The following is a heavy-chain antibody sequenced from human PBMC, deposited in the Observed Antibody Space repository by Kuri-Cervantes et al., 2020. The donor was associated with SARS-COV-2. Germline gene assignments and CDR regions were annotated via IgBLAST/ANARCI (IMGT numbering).Heavy chain of an antibody. V-gene: IGHV4-34*01. Sequence: SETLSLTCAVYGGSFSGYYWSWIRQPPGKGLEWIGEINHSGSTNYNPSLKSRVTISADTSKNEFSLNLKSVTAADTAVYYCARGGYSYDYWGQGTLVTVSS. CDR1: GGSFSGYY. D-gene: IGHD5-24*01. CDR2: INHSGST. CDR3: ARGGYSYDY. J-gene: IGHJ4*02.